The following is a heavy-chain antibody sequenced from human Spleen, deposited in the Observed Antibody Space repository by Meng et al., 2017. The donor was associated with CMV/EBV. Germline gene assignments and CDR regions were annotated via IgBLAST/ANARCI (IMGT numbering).Heavy chain of an antibody. V-gene: IGHV4-39*07. CDR3: ARYDFWSGYHDY. Sequence: SETLSLTCNVSGGFGDSKNYYWGWIRQPPGKGLEWIGSFSLSGSTHYNPSLKSRVTISVDTSKNQFSLKLSSVTAADTAVYYCARYDFWSGYHDYWGQGTLVTVSS. CDR2: FSLSGST. J-gene: IGHJ4*02. D-gene: IGHD3-3*01. CDR1: GGFGDSKNYY.